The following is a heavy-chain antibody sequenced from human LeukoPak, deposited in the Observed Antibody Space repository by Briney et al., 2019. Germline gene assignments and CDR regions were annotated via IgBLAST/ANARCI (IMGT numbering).Heavy chain of an antibody. CDR3: AKGRTLVGGSTRSYDY. Sequence: GGSLRLSCAASGFTFSSYAMSWVRQAPGKGLEWVSAISGSGGITSYADSVKGRFTISRDNSKNTLYLQMNSLRVEDTAVYYCAKGRTLVGGSTRSYDYWGQGTLVTVSS. D-gene: IGHD1-26*01. V-gene: IGHV3-23*01. CDR2: ISGSGGIT. J-gene: IGHJ4*02. CDR1: GFTFSSYA.